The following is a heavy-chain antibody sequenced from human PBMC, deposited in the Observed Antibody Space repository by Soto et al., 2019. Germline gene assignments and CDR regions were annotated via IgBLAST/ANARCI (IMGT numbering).Heavy chain of an antibody. Sequence: GGSLRRSCAASGFTFSSYAMSWVRQAPGKGLEGVSVISSSGGTTFYADSVKGRFTISRDNSKNTVYLQMDNLRAEDTALYYCARYCTTTNCPGHYYGMDVWGQGTTVTVSS. D-gene: IGHD2-2*01. CDR1: GFTFSSYA. CDR3: ARYCTTTNCPGHYYGMDV. J-gene: IGHJ6*02. CDR2: ISSSGGTT. V-gene: IGHV3-23*01.